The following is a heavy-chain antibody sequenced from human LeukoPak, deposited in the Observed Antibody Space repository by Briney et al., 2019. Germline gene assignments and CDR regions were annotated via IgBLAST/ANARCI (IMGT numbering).Heavy chain of an antibody. Sequence: ASVKVSCKASGYTFTSYGISWVRQAPGQGLEWMGRISAYNGNTNYAQKFQDRVTMTTDTSTSTAYMELRSLRSYDTAVYYCARDNMKGFDYWGQGTLVTVSS. CDR3: ARDNMKGFDY. CDR1: GYTFTSYG. V-gene: IGHV1-18*01. CDR2: ISAYNGNT. J-gene: IGHJ4*02.